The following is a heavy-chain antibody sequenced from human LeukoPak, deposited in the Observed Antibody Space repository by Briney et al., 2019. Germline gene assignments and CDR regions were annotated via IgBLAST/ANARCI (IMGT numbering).Heavy chain of an antibody. D-gene: IGHD6-13*01. CDR2: INHSGST. CDR3: ARWSSSFDP. Sequence: SETLSLTCAVYGGSFSGYYWSWIRQPPGKGLEWIGEINHSGSTNYNPSLKSRVTISVDTSKNQFSLKLSSVTAADTAVYYCARWSSSFDPWGQGTLVTVSS. V-gene: IGHV4-34*01. CDR1: GGSFSGYY. J-gene: IGHJ5*02.